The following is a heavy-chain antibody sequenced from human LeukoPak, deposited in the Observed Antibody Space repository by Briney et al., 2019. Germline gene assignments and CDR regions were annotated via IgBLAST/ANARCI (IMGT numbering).Heavy chain of an antibody. V-gene: IGHV3-48*04. CDR2: ISSSSSAI. D-gene: IGHD2/OR15-2a*01. CDR3: ARDRFLRRPEPAEY. Sequence: GGSLRLSCAASGFTFSNYAMNWVRQAPGKGLEWVSYISSSSSAIYYADSVKGRFTISRDNAKNSLYLQMNSLRAEDTALYYCARDRFLRRPEPAEYWGQGTLVTVSS. J-gene: IGHJ4*02. CDR1: GFTFSNYA.